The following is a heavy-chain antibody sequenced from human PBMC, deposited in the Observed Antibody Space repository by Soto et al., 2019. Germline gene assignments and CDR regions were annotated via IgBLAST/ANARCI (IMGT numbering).Heavy chain of an antibody. V-gene: IGHV1-46*01. CDR2: INPSGGST. J-gene: IGHJ3*02. D-gene: IGHD1-7*01. CDR1: GYTFTSYY. CDR3: ARSLRITGTTSSPVLAFDI. Sequence: ASVKVSCKASGYTFTSYYMHWVRQAPGQGLEWMGIINPSGGSTSYAQKFQGRVTMTRDTSTSTVYMELSSLRSEDTAVYYCARSLRITGTTSSPVLAFDIWGQGTMVTVSS.